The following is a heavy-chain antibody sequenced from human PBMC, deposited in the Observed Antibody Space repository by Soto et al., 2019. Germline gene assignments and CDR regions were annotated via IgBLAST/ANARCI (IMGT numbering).Heavy chain of an antibody. CDR2: ISGSGGST. J-gene: IGHJ6*02. Sequence: GGSLRLSCAASGFTSSSYAMSWVRQAPGKGLEWVSAISGSGGSTYYADSVKGRFTISRDNSKNTLYLQMNSLRAEDTAVYYCAKGLATVTIRSGMDVWGQGTTVTVSS. D-gene: IGHD4-17*01. CDR3: AKGLATVTIRSGMDV. CDR1: GFTSSSYA. V-gene: IGHV3-23*01.